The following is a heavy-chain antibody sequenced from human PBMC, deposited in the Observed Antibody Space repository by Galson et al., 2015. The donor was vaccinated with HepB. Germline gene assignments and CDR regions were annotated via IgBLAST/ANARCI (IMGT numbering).Heavy chain of an antibody. CDR3: ARAHIDSPTYYDSWSGYYPHNWFDP. D-gene: IGHD3-3*01. CDR1: GFTFSSYA. CDR2: ISYDGSNR. J-gene: IGHJ5*02. Sequence: SLRLSCAASGFTFSSYAMHWVRQAPGKGLEWVAVISYDGSNRYYADSVKGRFTISRDNSKNTLYLQMNSLSAEDTAVYYCARAHIDSPTYYDSWSGYYPHNWFDPWGQGTLVTVSS. V-gene: IGHV3-30-3*01.